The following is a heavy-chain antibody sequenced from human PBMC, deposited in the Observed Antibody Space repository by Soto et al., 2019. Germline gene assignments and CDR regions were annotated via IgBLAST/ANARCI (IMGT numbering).Heavy chain of an antibody. V-gene: IGHV3-30*02. CDR3: AKEGSGASRLLYYYGMDV. D-gene: IGHD6-6*01. CDR2: IWYDGSNK. CDR1: GFTFSSYG. J-gene: IGHJ6*02. Sequence: GGSLRLSCAASGFTFSSYGMHWVRQAPGKGLGWVAVIWYDGSNKYYADSVKGRFTISRDNSKNTLYLQMNSLRAEDTAVYYCAKEGSGASRLLYYYGMDVWGQGTTVTVSS.